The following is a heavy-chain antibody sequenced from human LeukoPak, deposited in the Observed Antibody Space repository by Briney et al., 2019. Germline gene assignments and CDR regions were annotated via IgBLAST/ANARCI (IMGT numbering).Heavy chain of an antibody. Sequence: GGSLRLSCAASGFTFSSYEMNWVRQAPGKGLEWVSYISSSGSTIYYADSVKGRFTISRDNAKNSLYLQMSSLRAEDTAMYYCARSLWFGDSNLDYWGQGTLVTVSS. D-gene: IGHD3-10*01. CDR2: ISSSGSTI. CDR1: GFTFSSYE. V-gene: IGHV3-48*03. J-gene: IGHJ4*02. CDR3: ARSLWFGDSNLDY.